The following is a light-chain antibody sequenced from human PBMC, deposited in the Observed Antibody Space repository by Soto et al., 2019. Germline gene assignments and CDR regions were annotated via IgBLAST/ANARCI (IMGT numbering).Light chain of an antibody. CDR1: QSVSNNY. Sequence: IVLTLSPGTLSLTPGERATLSCRASQSVSNNYLAWYQQKPGQAPRLLIYGASNRATGIPDRFSGSGSGTDFTLTISRLEPDDFATYYCQQYNSYSRTFGQGTKVDIK. V-gene: IGKV3-20*01. CDR2: GAS. CDR3: QQYNSYSRT. J-gene: IGKJ1*01.